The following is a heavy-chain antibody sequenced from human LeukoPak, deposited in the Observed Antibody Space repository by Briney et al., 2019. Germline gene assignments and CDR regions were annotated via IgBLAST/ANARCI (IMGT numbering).Heavy chain of an antibody. CDR2: ISYDGSNK. D-gene: IGHD3-22*01. J-gene: IGHJ6*02. Sequence: GGSLRLSCAASGFTFSSYAMHWVRQAPGKGLEWVAVISYDGSNKYYADSVRGRFTISRDNCKNTLFLQMSSLRAEDTAVYYCARDTFYSSGVYGLDVWGQGTTVTVSS. V-gene: IGHV3-30*07. CDR3: ARDTFYSSGVYGLDV. CDR1: GFTFSSYA.